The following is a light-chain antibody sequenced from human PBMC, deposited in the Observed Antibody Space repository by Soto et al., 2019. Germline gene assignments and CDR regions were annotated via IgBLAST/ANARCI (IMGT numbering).Light chain of an antibody. V-gene: IGKV1-12*01. CDR3: QQADSFPLT. J-gene: IGKJ4*01. CDR1: QSIYKW. Sequence: DIQLTQSPSSVSASIGDRVTISCRASQSIYKWLVWYQQKPGKAPKLLIYAASSLQSGVPSRFSGSGYGTEFTLTISSLQPEDSATYYCQQADSFPLTFVGGTEVAI. CDR2: AAS.